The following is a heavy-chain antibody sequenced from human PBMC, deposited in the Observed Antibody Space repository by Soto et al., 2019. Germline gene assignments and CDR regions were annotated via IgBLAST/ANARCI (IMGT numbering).Heavy chain of an antibody. D-gene: IGHD3-3*01. V-gene: IGHV3-23*01. CDR2: ISGSGGST. J-gene: IGHJ4*02. Sequence: EVQLLESGGGLVQPGGSLRLSCAASGFTFSSYAMSWVRQAPGKGLEWVSAISGSGGSTYYADSVKGRFTISRDNSKNTLYLQMNSLRAEDTAVDYCAKEEVIRFLEWLLPGDYWGQGTLVTVSS. CDR1: GFTFSSYA. CDR3: AKEEVIRFLEWLLPGDY.